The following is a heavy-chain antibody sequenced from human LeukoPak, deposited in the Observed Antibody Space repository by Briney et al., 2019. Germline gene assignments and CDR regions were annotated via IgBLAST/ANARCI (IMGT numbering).Heavy chain of an antibody. J-gene: IGHJ4*02. CDR3: AKDGQDGYKVYYFDF. V-gene: IGHV3-23*01. CDR2: ISGSGGST. Sequence: GGSLRLSCAASGFTFSSYAMSWVRQAPGKGLEWVSAISGSGGSTYYADSVKGRFTISRDNSKNTLYLQMNSLRAEDTAVYYCAKDGQDGYKVYYFDFWGQGTLVTVSS. CDR1: GFTFSSYA. D-gene: IGHD5-24*01.